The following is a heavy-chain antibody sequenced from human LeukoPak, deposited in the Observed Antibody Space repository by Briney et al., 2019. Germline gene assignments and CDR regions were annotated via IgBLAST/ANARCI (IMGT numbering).Heavy chain of an antibody. V-gene: IGHV4-39*02. Sequence: PSETLSLTCTVSGGSISSSSYYWGWIRQPPGKGLEWIGSIYYSGSTYYNPSLKSRVTISVDTSKNQFSLKLSSVTAADTAVYYCARERYNYGQKAFDIWGQGTMVTVSS. J-gene: IGHJ3*02. CDR3: ARERYNYGQKAFDI. CDR2: IYYSGST. CDR1: GGSISSSSYY. D-gene: IGHD5-18*01.